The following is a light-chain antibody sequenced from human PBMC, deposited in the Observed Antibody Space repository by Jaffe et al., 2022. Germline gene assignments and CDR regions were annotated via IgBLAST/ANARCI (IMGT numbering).Light chain of an antibody. CDR1: SSNIGSNP. CDR2: YDN. Sequence: QSLLTQPPSASGTPGQRVTISCSGSSSNIGSNPVNWYQQLPGAAPKLLISYDNHRPSGVPDRFSGSKSGTSASLAVSGLQSEDEADYYCAAWDGSLRSVVFGGGTKLSVL. CDR3: AAWDGSLRSVV. J-gene: IGLJ2*01. V-gene: IGLV1-44*01.